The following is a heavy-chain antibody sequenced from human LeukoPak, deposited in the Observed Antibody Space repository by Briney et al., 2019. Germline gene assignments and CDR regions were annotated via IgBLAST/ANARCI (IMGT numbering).Heavy chain of an antibody. D-gene: IGHD3-10*01. CDR2: IYYSGSA. CDR3: ARSYGSGNYFDY. J-gene: IGHJ4*02. V-gene: IGHV4-59*01. Sequence: SETFSLICTVSGGSISTYYWSWIGQPPGKGLEWMGYIYYSGSAKNNPSLKSRVTISVDTSKNQFSLKLSSVTAADTAVYYCARSYGSGNYFDYWGQGNLDAVSS. CDR1: GGSISTYY.